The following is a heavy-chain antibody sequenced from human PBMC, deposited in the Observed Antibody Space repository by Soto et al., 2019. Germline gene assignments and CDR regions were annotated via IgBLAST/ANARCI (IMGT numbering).Heavy chain of an antibody. J-gene: IGHJ5*02. D-gene: IGHD3-22*01. CDR3: ARSYYDSSGYCGWSDP. CDR2: MNTDSGHA. Sequence: GASVKVSCKTSGYTFTSYDMNWVRQAPGQGLEWMGWMNTDSGHAESSQKFQGRVTITRDTSARTAYMELSSLRSEDTAVYYCARSYYDSSGYCGWSDPWGKGALVTGFS. CDR1: GYTFTSYD. V-gene: IGHV1-3*04.